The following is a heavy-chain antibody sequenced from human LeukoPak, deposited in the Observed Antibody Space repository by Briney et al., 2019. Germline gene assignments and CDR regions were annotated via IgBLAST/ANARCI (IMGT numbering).Heavy chain of an antibody. CDR1: GYTFTSYG. D-gene: IGHD3-22*01. CDR3: ARRDYYDSSGYFAY. V-gene: IGHV1-18*01. Sequence: ASVKVSCKASGYTFTSYGISWVRQAPGQGLEWMGWISAYNGNTNYAQKLQGRVTMTTDTSTSTAYMELRSLRSGDTAVYYCARRDYYDSSGYFAYWGQGTLVTVSS. J-gene: IGHJ4*02. CDR2: ISAYNGNT.